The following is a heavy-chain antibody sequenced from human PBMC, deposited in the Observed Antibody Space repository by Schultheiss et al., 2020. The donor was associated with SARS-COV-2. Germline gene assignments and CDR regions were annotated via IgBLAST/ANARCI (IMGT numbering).Heavy chain of an antibody. Sequence: SETLSLTCAVSGYSISSGYYWGWIRQPPGKGLEWIGSIYHSGSTYYNPSLKSRVTISVDTSKNQFSLKLSSVTAADTAVYYCARGQGVVVVAATGRVGWFDPWGQGTLVTVSS. CDR1: GYSISSGYY. V-gene: IGHV4-38-2*01. CDR2: IYHSGST. CDR3: ARGQGVVVVAATGRVGWFDP. J-gene: IGHJ5*02. D-gene: IGHD2-15*01.